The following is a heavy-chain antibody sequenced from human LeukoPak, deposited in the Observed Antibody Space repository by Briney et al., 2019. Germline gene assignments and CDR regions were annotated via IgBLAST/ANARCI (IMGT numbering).Heavy chain of an antibody. D-gene: IGHD3-3*01. J-gene: IGHJ5*02. CDR2: INPSGGST. CDR3: AREAITIFGLVRTQTTKGPHRFDP. V-gene: IGHV1-46*01. Sequence: ASVKVSCKASGYTFTGYYMHWVRQAPGQGLEWMGIINPSGGSTNYAQRFRGRVTMTRDMSTGTVYMELSSLTSEDTSVYYCAREAITIFGLVRTQTTKGPHRFDPWGQGTLVTVSS. CDR1: GYTFTGYY.